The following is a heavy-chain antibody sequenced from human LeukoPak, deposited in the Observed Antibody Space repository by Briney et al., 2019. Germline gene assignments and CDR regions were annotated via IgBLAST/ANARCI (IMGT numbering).Heavy chain of an antibody. J-gene: IGHJ4*02. D-gene: IGHD6-13*01. CDR2: IYYSRST. V-gene: IGHV4-31*03. CDR3: AGAETERSIGAAGTQIDY. Sequence: PSETLSLTCTVSGGSISSGDYYWTWIRQHPGKGLEYIGFIYYSRSTYYNPSLNNRVTISEDTSKNQFSLKLSSVTAADTAVYYCAGAETERSIGAAGTQIDYWGQGTLVTVSS. CDR1: GGSISSGDYY.